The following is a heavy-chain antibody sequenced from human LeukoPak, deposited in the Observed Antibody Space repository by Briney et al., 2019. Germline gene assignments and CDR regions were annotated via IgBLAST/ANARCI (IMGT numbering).Heavy chain of an antibody. Sequence: PSETLSLTCAVSGGSISSGGYSWSWIRQPPGKGLEWIGYIYHNGNTYYSPSLKSRVTISVDRSKNQLSLKLSSVTAADTAMYYCASGGYSYGFDYWGQGTLVTVSS. J-gene: IGHJ4*02. D-gene: IGHD5-18*01. V-gene: IGHV4-30-2*01. CDR2: IYHNGNT. CDR1: GGSISSGGYS. CDR3: ASGGYSYGFDY.